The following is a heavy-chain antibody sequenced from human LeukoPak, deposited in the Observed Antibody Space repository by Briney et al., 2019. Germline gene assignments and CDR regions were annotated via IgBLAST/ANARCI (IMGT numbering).Heavy chain of an antibody. J-gene: IGHJ4*02. CDR1: GFTFSSFW. V-gene: IGHV3-7*01. CDR3: ARISSISYYFDY. Sequence: GGSLRLSCAASGFTFSSFWMTWVRQAPGKGLEWVANIKLDGSEKYYVDSVKSRFTVSRDNAKNSLYLQMNSLRAEDTAVYYCARISSISYYFDYWGLGTLVTVSS. CDR2: IKLDGSEK.